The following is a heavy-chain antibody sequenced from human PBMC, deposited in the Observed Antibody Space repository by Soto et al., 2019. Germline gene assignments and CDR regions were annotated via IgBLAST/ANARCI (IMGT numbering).Heavy chain of an antibody. V-gene: IGHV4-59*01. Sequence: SETLSLTCTGSGGSISSYYWSWIRQPPGKGLEWIGYIYYSGSTNYNPSLKSRVTISVDTSKNQFSLKLSSVTAADTAVYYCASSPCGGDCYSFVPGTYYYYGMDVWGQGTTVTVSS. D-gene: IGHD2-21*02. J-gene: IGHJ6*02. CDR3: ASSPCGGDCYSFVPGTYYYYGMDV. CDR1: GGSISSYY. CDR2: IYYSGST.